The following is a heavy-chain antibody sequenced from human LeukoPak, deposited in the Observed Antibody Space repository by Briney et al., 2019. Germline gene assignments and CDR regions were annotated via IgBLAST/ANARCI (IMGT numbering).Heavy chain of an antibody. CDR2: ISSSSSTI. D-gene: IGHD3-22*01. V-gene: IGHV3-48*01. Sequence: PGGSLRLSCAASGFTFSSYSMNWVRRAPGKGLEWVSYISSSSSTIYYADSVKGRFTISRDNAKNSLYLQMNSLRAEDTAVYYCARIGYDSSGYSDYWGQGTLVTVSS. CDR3: ARIGYDSSGYSDY. CDR1: GFTFSSYS. J-gene: IGHJ4*02.